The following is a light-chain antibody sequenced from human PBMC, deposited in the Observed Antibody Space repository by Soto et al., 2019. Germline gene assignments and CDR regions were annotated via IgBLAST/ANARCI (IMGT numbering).Light chain of an antibody. J-gene: IGKJ1*01. CDR2: GAS. V-gene: IGKV3-20*01. Sequence: EIVLTQSPGTLSLSPGERATLSCRASQSVSSTYLVWYQQKPGQAPRLLMYGASNRATGIPDRFSGSGSGTDFTLTIRRLEPEDFAVYYCQHYGSSPKTFGQGTKV. CDR3: QHYGSSPKT. CDR1: QSVSSTY.